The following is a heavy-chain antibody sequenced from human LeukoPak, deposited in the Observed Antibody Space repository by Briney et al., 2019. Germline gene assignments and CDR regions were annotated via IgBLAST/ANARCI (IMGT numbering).Heavy chain of an antibody. J-gene: IGHJ5*02. V-gene: IGHV1-18*01. CDR2: ISAYNGNT. CDR1: GYTFTSYG. Sequence: ASVKVSCKASGYTFTSYGISWVRQAPGQGLEWMGWISAYNGNTNYAQKLQGRVTMTTDTSTSTAYMELRSLRSDDTAVYYCARDSPQWGLIVGWFDPWGQGTLVTVSS. CDR3: ARDSPQWGLIVGWFDP. D-gene: IGHD2/OR15-2a*01.